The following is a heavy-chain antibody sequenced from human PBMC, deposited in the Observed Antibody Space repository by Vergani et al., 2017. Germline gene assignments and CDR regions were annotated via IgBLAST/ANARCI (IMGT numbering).Heavy chain of an antibody. J-gene: IGHJ4*02. V-gene: IGHV3-53*01. D-gene: IGHD2-2*01. Sequence: EVQLVESGGGLIQPGGSLRLSCAASGFTVSSNYMSWVRQAPGKGLEWVSVIYSGGSTYYADSVKGRFTISRDNSKNTLYLQMNSLRAEDTAVYYCATPAKGVPDYFDYWGQGTLVTVSS. CDR2: IYSGGST. CDR3: ATPAKGVPDYFDY. CDR1: GFTVSSNY.